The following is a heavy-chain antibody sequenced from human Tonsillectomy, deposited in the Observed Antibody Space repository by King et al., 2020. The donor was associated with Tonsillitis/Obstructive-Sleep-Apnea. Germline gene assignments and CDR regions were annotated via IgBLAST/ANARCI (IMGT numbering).Heavy chain of an antibody. CDR2: LSGSGGST. CDR1: GFTFSSYA. Sequence: VQLVESGGGLVQPGGSLRLSCAASGFTFSSYAMSWVRQAPRKGLEWVSALSGSGGSTYYADSVKGRFTISRDNSKNTLYLQMNSLRAEDTAVYYCAKDEAAAPDTYYYMDVWGKGTTVTVSS. J-gene: IGHJ6*03. D-gene: IGHD6-13*01. V-gene: IGHV3-23*04. CDR3: AKDEAAAPDTYYYMDV.